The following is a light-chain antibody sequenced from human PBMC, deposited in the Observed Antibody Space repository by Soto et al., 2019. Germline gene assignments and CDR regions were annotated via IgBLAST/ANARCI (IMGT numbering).Light chain of an antibody. J-gene: IGKJ1*01. CDR2: DAS. CDR1: QSLRSNF. V-gene: IGKV3-20*01. CDR3: QQYGSSGT. Sequence: PGERATLSCTASQSLRSNFLAWYQQKPGQAPRLLIYDASNRATGIPDRFSGSGSGTDFTLTISRLEPEDFAVYYCQQYGSSGTFGQGTKVDIK.